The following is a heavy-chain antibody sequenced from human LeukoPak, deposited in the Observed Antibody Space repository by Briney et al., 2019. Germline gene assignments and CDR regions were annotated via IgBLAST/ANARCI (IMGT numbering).Heavy chain of an antibody. CDR3: ARPIGYCSSTSCRYRNDEGGYFDF. CDR2: ISYDGSNQ. CDR1: GFTFNRHA. J-gene: IGHJ4*02. Sequence: GRSLRLSCAASGFTFNRHAMHWVRQAPGKGLEWVAVISYDGSNQYYADSVRGRFTISRDNSKNTLSLELNSLTGEDTAVYYCARPIGYCSSTSCRYRNDEGGYFDFWGQGSLVTVSS. D-gene: IGHD2-2*01. V-gene: IGHV3-30*01.